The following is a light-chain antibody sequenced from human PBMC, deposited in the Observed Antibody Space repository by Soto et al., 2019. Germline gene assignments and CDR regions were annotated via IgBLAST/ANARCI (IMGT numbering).Light chain of an antibody. CDR1: SSDVGSYNL. V-gene: IGLV2-23*01. Sequence: QSVLTQPASVSGSPGQSITISCTGTSSDVGSYNLVSWYQQHPGKAPKLMIYEGDKRPSGVSNRFSGSKSDNTASLTISGLQAEDEADYYCCSYAGGSTSPYVFGTGTQVTVL. CDR2: EGD. CDR3: CSYAGGSTSPYV. J-gene: IGLJ1*01.